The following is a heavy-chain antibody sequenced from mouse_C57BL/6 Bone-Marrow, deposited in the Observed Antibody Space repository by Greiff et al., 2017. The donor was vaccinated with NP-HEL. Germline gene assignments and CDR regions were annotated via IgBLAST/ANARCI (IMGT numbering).Heavy chain of an antibody. J-gene: IGHJ2*01. D-gene: IGHD1-1*01. Sequence: EVQLQQSGAELVRPGASVKLSCTASGFHIKDDYMHWVKQRPEQGLEWIGWIVPENGDTEYASKFPGKATITADTSSNTSYRQISSLTSENTADYYCTTVRATYYFDYWGQGTTLTVSS. CDR3: TTVRATYYFDY. CDR2: IVPENGDT. V-gene: IGHV14-4*01. CDR1: GFHIKDDY.